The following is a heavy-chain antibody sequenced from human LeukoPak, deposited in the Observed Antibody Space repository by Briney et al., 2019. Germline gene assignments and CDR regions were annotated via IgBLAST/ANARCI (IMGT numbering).Heavy chain of an antibody. Sequence: GGSLRLSCATSGFTFTAYGLHWVRQAPGMGLEWVAVVWVDGNNKFYADSVKGRFTISRDNSRSALYLHMNSLRDDDTAVYYCAKAARLGPSHFDYWGRGTLVTVSS. D-gene: IGHD6-25*01. J-gene: IGHJ4*02. CDR2: VWVDGNNK. V-gene: IGHV3-33*03. CDR1: GFTFTAYG. CDR3: AKAARLGPSHFDY.